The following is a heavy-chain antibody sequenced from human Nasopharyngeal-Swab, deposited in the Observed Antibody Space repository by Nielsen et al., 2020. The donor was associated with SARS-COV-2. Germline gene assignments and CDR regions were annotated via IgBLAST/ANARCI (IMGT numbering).Heavy chain of an antibody. CDR2: ISYDGSNK. J-gene: IGHJ4*02. CDR1: GFTFSSYG. Sequence: GESLKISCAASGFTFSSYGMHWVRQAPGKGLEWVAVISYDGSNKYYADSVKGRFTISRDNSKNTLYLQMNSLRAEDKAVYYCARVEEGDWGQGTLVTVSS. V-gene: IGHV3-30*03. D-gene: IGHD3-16*01. CDR3: ARVEEGD.